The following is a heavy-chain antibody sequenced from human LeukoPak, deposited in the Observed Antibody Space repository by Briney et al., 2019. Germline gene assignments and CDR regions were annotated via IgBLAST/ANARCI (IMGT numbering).Heavy chain of an antibody. CDR1: GFSFTIYA. J-gene: IGHJ4*02. Sequence: PGGSLRLSCAASGFSFTIYAMTWVRQAPGKGLECVSAISSSGGSTHYADSVKGRFTISRDNSKNTLYLQMNSLRVEDTAVYYCAKGGVYCSGGNCYSADYWGQGTLVTVSS. CDR2: ISSSGGST. V-gene: IGHV3-23*01. CDR3: AKGGVYCSGGNCYSADY. D-gene: IGHD2-15*01.